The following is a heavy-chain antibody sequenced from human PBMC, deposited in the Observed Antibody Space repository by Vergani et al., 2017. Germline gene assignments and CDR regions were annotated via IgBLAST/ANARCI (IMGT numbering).Heavy chain of an antibody. CDR2: ISSSSSTI. Sequence: EVQLVESGGGLVQPGGSLRLSCAASGFTFSSYSMNWVRQAPGKGLEWVSYISSSSSTIYYADSVKGRFTISRDNAKNSLYLQRNSLRAEDTAVYYCARDNGATSFDYWGQGTLVTVSS. V-gene: IGHV3-48*01. J-gene: IGHJ4*02. CDR3: ARDNGATSFDY. CDR1: GFTFSSYS. D-gene: IGHD5-12*01.